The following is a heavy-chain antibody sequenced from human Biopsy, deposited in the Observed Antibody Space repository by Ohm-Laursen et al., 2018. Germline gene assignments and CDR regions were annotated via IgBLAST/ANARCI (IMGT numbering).Heavy chain of an antibody. D-gene: IGHD3-22*01. CDR2: IYYSGNT. V-gene: IGHV4-39*02. CDR3: ARDRGNYSDRTVPGYFDL. CDR1: GGSISDSTYY. Sequence: GTLSLTCTVSGGSISDSTYYWGWIRQSPGKGLEWIGNIYYSGNTDNIPSLKSRATISVDTSNNQFSLKIRCVTAADTAVYYCARDRGNYSDRTVPGYFDLWGRGTLVTVSS. J-gene: IGHJ2*01.